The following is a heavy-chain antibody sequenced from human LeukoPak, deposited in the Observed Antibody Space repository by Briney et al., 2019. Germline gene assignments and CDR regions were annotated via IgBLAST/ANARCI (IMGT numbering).Heavy chain of an antibody. V-gene: IGHV3-7*01. CDR3: ARVGYYYDSSGYYYASYYYYYMDV. CDR2: IKQDGSEK. Sequence: TGGSLRLSCEASGFTFSSYSMNWVRQAPGKGLEWVANIKQDGSEKYYVDSVKGRFTISRDNAKNSLYLQMNSLRAEDTAVYYCARVGYYYDSSGYYYASYYYYYMDVWGKGTTVTISS. CDR1: GFTFSSYS. J-gene: IGHJ6*03. D-gene: IGHD3-22*01.